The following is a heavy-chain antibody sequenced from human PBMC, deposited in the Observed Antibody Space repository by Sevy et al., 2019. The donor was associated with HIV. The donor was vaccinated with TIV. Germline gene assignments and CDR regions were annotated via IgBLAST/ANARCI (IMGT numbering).Heavy chain of an antibody. CDR3: AKDLTGRYSSSSGDFDY. D-gene: IGHD6-6*01. J-gene: IGHJ4*02. V-gene: IGHV3-30*02. CDR1: GFTFSIYG. CDR2: IRYDGSTK. Sequence: GGSLRLSCAASGFTFSIYGMHWVRQAPGKGLEWVACIRYDGSTKYYADSVKGRFTISRDNSKNTLYLQMNSLRAEDTAVYYCAKDLTGRYSSSSGDFDYWGQGTLATVSS.